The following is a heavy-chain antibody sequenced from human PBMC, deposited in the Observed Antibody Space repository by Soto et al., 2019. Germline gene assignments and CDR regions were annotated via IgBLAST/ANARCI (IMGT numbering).Heavy chain of an antibody. Sequence: SETLSLTCTVSGGSISSGGYYWSWIRQHPGKGLEWIGYIYYSGSTYYNPSLKSRVTISVDTSKNQFSLKLSSVTAADTAVYYCATHPSDWLPSMYYFDYWGQGTLVTVSS. V-gene: IGHV4-31*03. CDR3: ATHPSDWLPSMYYFDY. CDR1: GGSISSGGYY. J-gene: IGHJ4*02. D-gene: IGHD3-9*01. CDR2: IYYSGST.